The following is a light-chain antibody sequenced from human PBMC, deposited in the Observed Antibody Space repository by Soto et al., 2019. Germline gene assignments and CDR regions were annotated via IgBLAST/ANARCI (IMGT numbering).Light chain of an antibody. Sequence: QSALTQPASVSGSPGQSITISCTGTSSDVGSYNFVSWYQHHPGKAPTMMIYEVSKRPSEISNRFSGSKSGNTASLTISGLQAEDDADYYCCSYAGSNTLLFGGGTKLTVL. CDR1: SSDVGSYNF. CDR3: CSYAGSNTLL. V-gene: IGLV2-23*01. J-gene: IGLJ2*01. CDR2: EVS.